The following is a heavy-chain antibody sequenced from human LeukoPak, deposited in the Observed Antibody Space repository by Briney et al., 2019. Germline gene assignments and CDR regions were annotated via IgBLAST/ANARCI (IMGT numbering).Heavy chain of an antibody. CDR3: AKDYYDSSGYYYFDY. J-gene: IGHJ4*02. CDR1: GFTFSSYG. Sequence: GGSLRLSCAASGFTFSSYGMHWVRQAPGKGLEWVAVISYDGSNKCYADSVKGRFTISRDNSKNTLYLQMNSLRAEDTAVYYCAKDYYDSSGYYYFDYWGQGTLVTVSS. V-gene: IGHV3-30*18. D-gene: IGHD3-22*01. CDR2: ISYDGSNK.